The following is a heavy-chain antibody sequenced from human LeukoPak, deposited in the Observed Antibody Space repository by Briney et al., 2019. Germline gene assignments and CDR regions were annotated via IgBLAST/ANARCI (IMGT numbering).Heavy chain of an antibody. CDR1: GGSISSGSYY. V-gene: IGHV4-61*02. D-gene: IGHD3-10*01. Sequence: PSETLSLTCTVPGGSISSGSYYWSWIRQPAGKGLEWIGRIYTSGSTNYNPSLKSRVTISVDTSKNQFSLKLSSVTAADTAVYYCARRPYYYGSGSYYYYYMDVWGKGTTVTVSS. CDR3: ARRPYYYGSGSYYYYYMDV. CDR2: IYTSGST. J-gene: IGHJ6*03.